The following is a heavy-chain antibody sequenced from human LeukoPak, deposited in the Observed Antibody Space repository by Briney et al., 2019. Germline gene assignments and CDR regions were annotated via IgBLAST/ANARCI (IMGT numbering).Heavy chain of an antibody. V-gene: IGHV1-18*01. Sequence: ASVKVSCQASGYNFGTHGLSWVRQAPGQGLEWMGWISAYSGNTNFAEQFQDRVTMTTDTSTSTAYMELRSLTSDDTAVYYCARDPGSGYLSDAFDIWGQGTMVTVSS. CDR3: ARDPGSGYLSDAFDI. CDR2: ISAYSGNT. D-gene: IGHD5-12*01. CDR1: GYNFGTHG. J-gene: IGHJ3*02.